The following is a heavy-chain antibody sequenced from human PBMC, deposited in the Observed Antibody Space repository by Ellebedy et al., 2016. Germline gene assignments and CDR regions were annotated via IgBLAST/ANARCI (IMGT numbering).Heavy chain of an antibody. J-gene: IGHJ4*02. CDR1: GYTFTSYD. CDR3: ARVAVAANGGFDY. D-gene: IGHD6-19*01. V-gene: IGHV1-8*01. CDR2: MNPNSGNT. Sequence: ASVKVSXKASGYTFTSYDINWVRQATGQGLEWMGWMNPNSGNTGYAQKFQGRVTMTRNTSISTAYMELSSLRSEDTAVYYCARVAVAANGGFDYWGQGTLVTVSS.